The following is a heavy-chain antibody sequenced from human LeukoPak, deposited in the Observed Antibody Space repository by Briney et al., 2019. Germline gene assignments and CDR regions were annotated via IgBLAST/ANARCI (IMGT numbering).Heavy chain of an antibody. CDR1: GGTFSSYA. Sequence: SVKVSCKASGGTFSSYAISWVRQAPGQGLEWMGRIIPILGIANYAQKFQGRVTITADKSTSTAYMELSSVRSEDTAVYYCARGYCSGGSCYWPFDYWGQGTLVTVSS. J-gene: IGHJ4*02. CDR3: ARGYCSGGSCYWPFDY. CDR2: IIPILGIA. D-gene: IGHD2-15*01. V-gene: IGHV1-69*04.